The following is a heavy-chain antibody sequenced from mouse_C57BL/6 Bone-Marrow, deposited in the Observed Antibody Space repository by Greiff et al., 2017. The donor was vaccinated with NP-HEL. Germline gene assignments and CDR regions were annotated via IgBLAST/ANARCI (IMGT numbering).Heavy chain of an antibody. J-gene: IGHJ3*01. D-gene: IGHD3-2*02. CDR1: GFTFSSYA. Sequence: EVKLMESGGGLVKPGGSLKLSCAASGFTFSSYAMSWVRQTPEKRLEWVATISDGGSYTYYPDNVKGRFTISRDNAKNNLYRQMSHLKSEDTAMYYCARDRPCSSGSWFAYWGKGTLVTVSA. V-gene: IGHV5-4*01. CDR2: ISDGGSYT. CDR3: ARDRPCSSGSWFAY.